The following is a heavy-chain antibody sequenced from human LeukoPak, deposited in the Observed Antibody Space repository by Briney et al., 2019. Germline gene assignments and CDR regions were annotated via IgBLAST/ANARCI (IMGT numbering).Heavy chain of an antibody. J-gene: IGHJ4*02. CDR2: ISGSSGST. Sequence: GGSLRLSCAASGFTFSSYAMSWVRQAPGKGLEWVSAISGSSGSTYYADSVKGRFTISRDNSKNTLYLQMNSLRAEDTAVYYCAKAPITMVRGVIPNFDYWGQGTLVTVSS. D-gene: IGHD3-10*01. CDR1: GFTFSSYA. CDR3: AKAPITMVRGVIPNFDY. V-gene: IGHV3-23*01.